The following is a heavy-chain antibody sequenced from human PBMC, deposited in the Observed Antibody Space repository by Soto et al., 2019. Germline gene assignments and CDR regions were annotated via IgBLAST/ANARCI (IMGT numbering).Heavy chain of an antibody. V-gene: IGHV3-7*01. CDR3: ARDRYSYYDFWSGSLPYYYYGMDV. D-gene: IGHD3-3*01. CDR1: GFTFSSYW. CDR2: IKQDGSEK. J-gene: IGHJ6*02. Sequence: GGSLRLSCAASGFTFSSYWMSWVRQAPGKGLEWVANIKQDGSEKYYVDSVKGRFTISRDNAKNSLYLQTNSLRAEDTAVYYCARDRYSYYDFWSGSLPYYYYGMDVWGQGTTVTVSS.